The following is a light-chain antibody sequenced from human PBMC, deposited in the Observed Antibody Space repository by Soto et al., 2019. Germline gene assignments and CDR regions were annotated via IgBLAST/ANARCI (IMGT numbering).Light chain of an antibody. V-gene: IGKV2-24*01. CDR3: MQTAQFPRT. CDR1: QSLVDSAGNTH. J-gene: IGKJ1*01. Sequence: DIVMTQTPLSSPVTLGQAASISCRSSQSLVDSAGNTHLSWLQQRPGQPPRLLSYTVSNRFSGVPDRFSGSGAGTDFTLQISRVEAEDVGLYYCMQTAQFPRTFGQGTKVEIK. CDR2: TVS.